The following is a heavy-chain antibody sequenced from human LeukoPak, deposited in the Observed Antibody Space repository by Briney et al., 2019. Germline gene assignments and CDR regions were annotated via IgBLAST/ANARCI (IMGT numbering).Heavy chain of an antibody. V-gene: IGHV4-4*07. CDR2: IYASGST. Sequence: PSETLSLTCTVSGGSISSYYWSWIRQPAGKGLEWIGRIYASGSTNYNPSLKSRVTISVDSSTNHLSLRLTSVTAADTAIHYCAAMTTVTMYSYFFDSWGQGTLLTVSS. D-gene: IGHD4-17*01. CDR3: AAMTTVTMYSYFFDS. J-gene: IGHJ4*02. CDR1: GGSISSYY.